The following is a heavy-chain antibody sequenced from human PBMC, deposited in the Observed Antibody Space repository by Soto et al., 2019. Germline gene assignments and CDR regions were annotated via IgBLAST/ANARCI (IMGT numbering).Heavy chain of an antibody. D-gene: IGHD3-10*01. CDR3: AKDSPFSGTGRLAFDY. CDR1: GFTFSGYA. CDR2: TGGNGVAT. J-gene: IGHJ4*02. Sequence: VQLLESGGALVQPGGSLRLSCAASGFTFSGYAMTWVRQAPGKGFEWVSSTGGNGVATYYADSVTGRFTISRDNSKNTLYLQMDSLRAEDTAVYYCAKDSPFSGTGRLAFDYWGQGTLVTVSS. V-gene: IGHV3-23*01.